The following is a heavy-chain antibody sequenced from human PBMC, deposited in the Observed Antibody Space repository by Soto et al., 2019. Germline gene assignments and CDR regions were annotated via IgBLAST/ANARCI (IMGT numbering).Heavy chain of an antibody. Sequence: SVKVSCKASGGTFSSYAISWVRQAPGQGLEWMGGIIPIFGTANYAQKFQGRVTITADESTSTAYMELSSLRSEDTAVYYCASGPLPLYYYDSSGPSAFDIWGQGTMVTVS. D-gene: IGHD3-22*01. CDR1: GGTFSSYA. CDR3: ASGPLPLYYYDSSGPSAFDI. V-gene: IGHV1-69*13. CDR2: IIPIFGTA. J-gene: IGHJ3*02.